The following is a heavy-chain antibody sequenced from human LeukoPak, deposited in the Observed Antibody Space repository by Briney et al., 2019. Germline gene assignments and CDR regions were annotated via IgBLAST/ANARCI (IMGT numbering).Heavy chain of an antibody. CDR3: ARVRSTGWEFEY. Sequence: PGGSLRLSCAPSGFTFSSYNMNWVRQAPGRGLEWVSSIDSNTGSIYYADSVKGRFTLSRDNARNSLFLQVNSLTAEDTAVYYCARVRSTGWEFEYWGRGTLVTVSS. CDR1: GFTFSSYN. V-gene: IGHV3-21*01. CDR2: IDSNTGSI. J-gene: IGHJ4*02. D-gene: IGHD6-19*01.